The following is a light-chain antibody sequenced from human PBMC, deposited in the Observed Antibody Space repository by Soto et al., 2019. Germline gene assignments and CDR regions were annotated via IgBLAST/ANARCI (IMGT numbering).Light chain of an antibody. CDR3: QQYGSSPLT. CDR1: QSVYSSY. CDR2: GAS. Sequence: EIVLTQSPGTLSLSPGERATLSCRASQSVYSSYLAWYQQKPGQAPRLLIYGASSRATGIPHRFSGTGSGTDFTLTLSRLEPEDFAVYFCQQYGSSPLTFGGGTKVEIK. V-gene: IGKV3-20*01. J-gene: IGKJ4*01.